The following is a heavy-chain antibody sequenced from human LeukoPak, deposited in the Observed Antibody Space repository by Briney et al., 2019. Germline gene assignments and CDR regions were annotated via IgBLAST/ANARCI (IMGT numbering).Heavy chain of an antibody. CDR3: ARPDSSGYYPQSYFDY. V-gene: IGHV4-39*07. J-gene: IGHJ4*02. Sequence: SETLSLTCTVSGGSISSSSYYWGWIRQPPGKGLEWIGSIYYSGSTYYNPSLKSRVTISVDTSKNQFSLKLSSVTAADTAVYYCARPDSSGYYPQSYFDYWGQGTLVTVSS. CDR2: IYYSGST. CDR1: GGSISSSSYY. D-gene: IGHD3-22*01.